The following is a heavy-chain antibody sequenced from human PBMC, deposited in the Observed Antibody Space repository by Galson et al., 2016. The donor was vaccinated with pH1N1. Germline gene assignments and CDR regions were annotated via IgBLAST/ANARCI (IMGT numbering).Heavy chain of an antibody. CDR2: IFSGGSK. CDR1: GFSVSGNY. V-gene: IGHV3-53*01. Sequence: LRLSCAASGFSVSGNYMSWVRQAPGKGLEWVSVIFSGGSKYYADAVKGRFTMSRDNSKNTLDLQMNSLTVEDTAVYYCARGLGRNTIFSARFENWGQGTLVTVSS. J-gene: IGHJ4*02. CDR3: ARGLGRNTIFSARFEN. D-gene: IGHD3-9*01.